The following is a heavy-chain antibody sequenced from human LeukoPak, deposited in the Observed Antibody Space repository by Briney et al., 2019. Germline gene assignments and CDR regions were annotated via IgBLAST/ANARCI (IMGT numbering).Heavy chain of an antibody. J-gene: IGHJ4*02. V-gene: IGHV3-23*01. CDR3: AKASLRDCSGGSCYPIDFDY. Sequence: AGGSLRLSCAASGFTFSSYAMSWVRQAPGKGLEWVSGISGSGDSTYYADSVKGRFTISRDNSKNTLYLQMNSLRAEDTAVYYCAKASLRDCSGGSCYPIDFDYWGQGTLVTVSS. CDR1: GFTFSSYA. CDR2: ISGSGDST. D-gene: IGHD2-15*01.